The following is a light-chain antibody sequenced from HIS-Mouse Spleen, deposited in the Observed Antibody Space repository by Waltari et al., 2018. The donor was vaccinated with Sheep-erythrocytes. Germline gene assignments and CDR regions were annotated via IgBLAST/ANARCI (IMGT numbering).Light chain of an antibody. J-gene: IGLJ1*01. CDR1: KLGDKY. CDR3: QAWDSSTYV. Sequence: SYELTQPPSVSVSPGQTASITCSGDKLGDKYACWYQQKPGQSPVLVIYQDSKRHSGIPARFSGSNPGNTAPLTISGTQAMDEADYYCQAWDSSTYVFGPGTKVTVL. V-gene: IGLV3-1*01. CDR2: QDS.